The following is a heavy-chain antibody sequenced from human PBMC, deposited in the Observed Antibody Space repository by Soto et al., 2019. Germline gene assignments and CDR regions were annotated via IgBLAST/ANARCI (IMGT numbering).Heavy chain of an antibody. CDR3: ATGRPHSSLRWLLDFDY. V-gene: IGHV1-24*01. CDR1: GYTLTELS. J-gene: IGHJ4*02. D-gene: IGHD4-17*01. Sequence: ASVKVSCKVSGYTLTELSMHWVRQAPGKGLEWMGGFDPEDGETIYAQKFQGRVTMTEDTSTDTAYMELSSLRSEDTAVYYCATGRPHSSLRWLLDFDYWGQGTLVTVSS. CDR2: FDPEDGET.